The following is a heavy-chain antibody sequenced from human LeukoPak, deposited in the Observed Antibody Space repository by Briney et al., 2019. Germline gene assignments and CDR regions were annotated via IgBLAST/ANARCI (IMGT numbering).Heavy chain of an antibody. CDR2: ISGTATYT. J-gene: IGHJ6*02. V-gene: IGHV3-11*06. CDR3: ARASTITTRNGMDV. D-gene: IGHD4-11*01. Sequence: PGGSLRLSCAASGFNFSDYYMSWIRQAPGKGLEYISHISGTATYTSYADSVKGRFTISRDNAKNSLFLQMNSLRAEDTAVYYCARASTITTRNGMDVWGQGTTVTVSS. CDR1: GFNFSDYY.